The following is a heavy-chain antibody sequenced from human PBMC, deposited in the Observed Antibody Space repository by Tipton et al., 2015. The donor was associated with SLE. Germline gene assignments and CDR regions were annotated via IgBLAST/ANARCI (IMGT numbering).Heavy chain of an antibody. Sequence: SLRLSCAASGFTFDDYAMHWVRQAPGKGLEWVSGISWNSGSIGYADSVKGRFTISRDNAKNSLYLQMNSLRAEDTALYYCARVSRGSGSSYYFDYWGQGTLVTVSS. CDR3: ARVSRGSGSSYYFDY. CDR2: ISWNSGSI. V-gene: IGHV3-9*01. D-gene: IGHD3-10*01. J-gene: IGHJ4*02. CDR1: GFTFDDYA.